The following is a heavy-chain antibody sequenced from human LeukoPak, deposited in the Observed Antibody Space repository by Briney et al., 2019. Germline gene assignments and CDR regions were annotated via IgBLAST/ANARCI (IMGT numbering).Heavy chain of an antibody. Sequence: GGTLRLSCTASGFTFSSYGMNWVRQAPGKGLEWVSGITGRGEHIFYAGSVKGRFTISRDNSRNTLYVQMNSLRAEDTAVYYCAKASRRLCSSSSCYTLDSWGQGTLVTVSS. V-gene: IGHV3-23*01. D-gene: IGHD2-2*02. CDR2: ITGRGEHI. J-gene: IGHJ4*02. CDR3: AKASRRLCSSSSCYTLDS. CDR1: GFTFSSYG.